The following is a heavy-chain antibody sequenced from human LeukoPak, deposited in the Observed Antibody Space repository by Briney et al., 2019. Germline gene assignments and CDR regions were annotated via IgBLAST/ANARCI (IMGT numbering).Heavy chain of an antibody. D-gene: IGHD3-16*02. CDR2: ISFSGDNA. Sequence: GGSLRLSCAVSGFNFRHAAMTWLRQVPGKALEWVGLISFSGDNAYYADSVKGRFTISRDNSNDSLSLHMNSLRVEDTAMYYCVKDIELSAWGLGTMVTVSS. CDR1: GFNFRHAA. V-gene: IGHV3-23*01. J-gene: IGHJ3*01. CDR3: VKDIELSA.